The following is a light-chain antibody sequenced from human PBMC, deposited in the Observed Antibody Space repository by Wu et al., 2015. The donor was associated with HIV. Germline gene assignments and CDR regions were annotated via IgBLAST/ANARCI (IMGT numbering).Light chain of an antibody. Sequence: EIVMTQSPATLSVSPGERATLSCRASQSVSSNLAWYQQKPGQAPRLLIYGASTRATGIPARFSGSGSGTDFTLTISRLEPEDFAVYSCQQYAISPITFGQGTRLEIK. CDR2: GAS. J-gene: IGKJ5*01. CDR3: QQYAISPIT. V-gene: IGKV3-15*01. CDR1: QSVSSN.